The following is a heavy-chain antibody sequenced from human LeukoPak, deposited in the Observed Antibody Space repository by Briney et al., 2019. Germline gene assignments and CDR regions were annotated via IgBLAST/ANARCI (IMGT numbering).Heavy chain of an antibody. CDR2: FRSKAYGVTT. CDR3: SRAGYYGSGSPISLDV. V-gene: IGHV3-49*04. CDR1: GFTFSDYY. J-gene: IGHJ6*04. D-gene: IGHD3-10*01. Sequence: GGSLRLSCAASGFTFSDYYMSWVRQAPGKGLEWVGFFRSKAYGVTTEHAASVKGRFTISRDDSKSIAYLQMNSLKTEDTAVYYCSRAGYYGSGSPISLDVWGKGTTVTVSS.